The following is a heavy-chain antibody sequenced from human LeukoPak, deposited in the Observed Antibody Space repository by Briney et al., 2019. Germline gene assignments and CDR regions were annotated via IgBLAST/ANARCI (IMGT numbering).Heavy chain of an antibody. J-gene: IGHJ3*02. CDR2: ISYDGSNK. CDR1: GFTFSSYA. D-gene: IGHD3-22*01. V-gene: IGHV3-30*07. CDR3: AINSSGYLGNDAFDI. Sequence: GGSLRLSCAASGFTFSSYAMHWVRQAPGKGLEWVAVISYDGSNKYYADSVKGRFTISRDNSKNTLYLQMNSLRAEDTAVYYCAINSSGYLGNDAFDIWGQGTMVTVSS.